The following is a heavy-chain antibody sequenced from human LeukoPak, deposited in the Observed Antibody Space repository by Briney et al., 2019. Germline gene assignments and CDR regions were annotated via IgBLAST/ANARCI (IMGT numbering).Heavy chain of an antibody. CDR3: AREGYSSAYVAY. J-gene: IGHJ4*02. D-gene: IGHD6-19*01. CDR2: INSDGSSA. Sequence: GGSLRLSCAASGFTFSSYWMHWVRQAPGKGLVWVSRINSDGSSASYADSVKGRFTISRDNAKNTLYLQMNSLRAEDTAVYYCAREGYSSAYVAYWGQGTLVTVSS. CDR1: GFTFSSYW. V-gene: IGHV3-74*01.